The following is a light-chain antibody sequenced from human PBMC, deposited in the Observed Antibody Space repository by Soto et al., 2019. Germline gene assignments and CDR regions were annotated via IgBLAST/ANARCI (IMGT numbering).Light chain of an antibody. J-gene: IGKJ4*01. V-gene: IGKV3-11*01. CDR1: QSVSSY. Sequence: EIVLTQSPATLSLSPGERATLSCRASQSVSSYLAWYQQKPGQAPRLLIYDASNRATGIPARFSDSGSGTDYTRTISSQEPEDFAVYYCQQRSNWHPLTVAGENKVEIK. CDR2: DAS. CDR3: QQRSNWHPLT.